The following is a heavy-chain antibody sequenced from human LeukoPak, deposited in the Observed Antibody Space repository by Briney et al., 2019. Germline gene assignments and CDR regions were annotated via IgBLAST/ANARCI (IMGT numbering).Heavy chain of an antibody. CDR1: EFSVGSNY. D-gene: IGHD6-19*01. CDR3: ARPVRCSATTCTGPFDY. CDR2: IYSGGST. Sequence: GGSLRLSCAASEFSVGSNYMTWVRQAPGKGLEWVSLIYSGGSTYYADSVKGRFTISRDNSKNTLYLQMNSLRAEDTAVYYCARPVRCSATTCTGPFDYWGQGTLVTVSS. V-gene: IGHV3-66*04. J-gene: IGHJ4*02.